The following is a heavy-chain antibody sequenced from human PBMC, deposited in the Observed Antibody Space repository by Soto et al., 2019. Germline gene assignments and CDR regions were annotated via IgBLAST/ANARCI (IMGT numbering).Heavy chain of an antibody. Sequence: EVQLLESGGGLVQPGGSRRLSCAASGFTFSSFAMNWVRQAPGKGLEWVSAISGSSGHTYYADSVKGRFIISRDNSKNTLYLQMDSLSADDTAVYYCARGPSEYIWGSYLRYCDSWGQGSLVTVSS. CDR3: ARGPSEYIWGSYLRYCDS. J-gene: IGHJ4*02. D-gene: IGHD3-16*02. CDR2: ISGSSGHT. V-gene: IGHV3-23*01. CDR1: GFTFSSFA.